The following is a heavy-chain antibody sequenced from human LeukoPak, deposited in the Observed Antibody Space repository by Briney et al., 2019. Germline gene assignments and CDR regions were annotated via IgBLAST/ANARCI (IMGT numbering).Heavy chain of an antibody. CDR1: GYTFTSYY. V-gene: IGHV1-46*01. CDR2: INPSGGST. D-gene: IGHD2-15*01. CDR3: ASDQGCSGGSCYAPNAFDI. Sequence: GASVRVSSKASGYTFTSYYMHSVRQAPGQGLEWMGIINPSGGSTSYAQKFQGRVTMTRDMSTSTVYMELSSLRSEDTAVYYCASDQGCSGGSCYAPNAFDIWGQGTMVTVSS. J-gene: IGHJ3*02.